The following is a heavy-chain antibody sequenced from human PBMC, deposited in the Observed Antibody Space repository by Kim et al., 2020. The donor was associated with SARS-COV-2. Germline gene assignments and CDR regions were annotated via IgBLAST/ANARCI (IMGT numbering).Heavy chain of an antibody. J-gene: IGHJ4*02. CDR2: IKAETDGGTT. CDR1: GFRFSNAW. V-gene: IGHV3-15*01. D-gene: IGHD1-20*01. CDR3: ATPVPGIKGAQPFDW. Sequence: GGSLRLSCEASGFRFSNAWMSWVRQAPGRGLEWLGRIKAETDGGTTDYAAPVKGRFSISRDDSKNTPFLQINSLKTEDTAVYYCATPVPGIKGAQPFDWWGQGTLVTVSS.